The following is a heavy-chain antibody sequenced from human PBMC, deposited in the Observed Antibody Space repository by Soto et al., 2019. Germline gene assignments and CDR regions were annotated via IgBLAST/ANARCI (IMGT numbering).Heavy chain of an antibody. D-gene: IGHD3-10*01. Sequence: SETLSLTCTVSGGSISSSSYYWGWIRQPPGKGLEWIGSIYYSGSTYYNPSLKSRVTISVDTSKNQFSLKLSSVTAADTAVYYCARHKSRVFLGPSYYFDYWGQGTLVTVSS. J-gene: IGHJ4*02. V-gene: IGHV4-39*01. CDR3: ARHKSRVFLGPSYYFDY. CDR1: GGSISSSSYY. CDR2: IYYSGST.